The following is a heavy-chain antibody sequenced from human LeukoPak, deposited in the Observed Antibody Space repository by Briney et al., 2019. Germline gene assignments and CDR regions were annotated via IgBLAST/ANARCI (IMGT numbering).Heavy chain of an antibody. Sequence: RGESLKISCKGSGYSFISYWIIWMRQMPGKGLEWVGSFDPSDSHTAYSPSFQGHVTISADKSITTAFLQWRSLKASDTAMYYCFGPFENWGQGTLVTVSS. V-gene: IGHV5-10-1*01. J-gene: IGHJ4*02. D-gene: IGHD3-16*01. CDR1: GYSFISYW. CDR2: FDPSDSHT. CDR3: FGPFEN.